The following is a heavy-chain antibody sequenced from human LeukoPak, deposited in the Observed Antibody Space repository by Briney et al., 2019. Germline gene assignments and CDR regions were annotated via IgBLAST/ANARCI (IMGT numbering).Heavy chain of an antibody. D-gene: IGHD2-15*01. CDR1: GFTFSSYS. CDR2: ISSSSTI. V-gene: IGHV3-48*02. J-gene: IGHJ4*02. CDR3: ARDRGYCSGGSCWSDY. Sequence: GGSLRLSCAASGFTFSSYSMNWVRQAPGKGLEWVSYISSSSTIYYADSVKGRFTISRDNAKNSLYLQMNSLRDEDTAVYYCARDRGYCSGGSCWSDYWGQGTLVTVSS.